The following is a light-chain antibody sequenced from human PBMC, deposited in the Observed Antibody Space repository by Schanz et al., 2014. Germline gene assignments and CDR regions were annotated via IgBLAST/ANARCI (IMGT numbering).Light chain of an antibody. CDR1: TSNLGATYD. CDR3: AAWDNSLNGPV. CDR2: RND. J-gene: IGLJ3*02. Sequence: QSVLTQPPSVSGAPGQRVTISCTGSTSNLGATYDVHWYQQLPGTAPKLLIYRNDQRPSGVPDRFSGSKSGTSASLAISGLQSEDEADYYCAAWDNSLNGPVFGGGTKLTVL. V-gene: IGLV1-44*01.